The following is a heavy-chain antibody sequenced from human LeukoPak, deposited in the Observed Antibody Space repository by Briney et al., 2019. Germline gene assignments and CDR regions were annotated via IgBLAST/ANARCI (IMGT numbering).Heavy chain of an antibody. D-gene: IGHD1-26*01. V-gene: IGHV5-51*01. Sequence: GESLKISCKGSGSGYSFANFWIGWVRQMPGKGLEWMGIIYPGDSDTRYSPSFEGQVTISVDKSDNTAYLQWSSLRASDTAIYFCARRSGSYFNFWGQGTQVIVSS. CDR2: IYPGDSDT. CDR3: ARRSGSYFNF. J-gene: IGHJ4*02. CDR1: GYSFANFW.